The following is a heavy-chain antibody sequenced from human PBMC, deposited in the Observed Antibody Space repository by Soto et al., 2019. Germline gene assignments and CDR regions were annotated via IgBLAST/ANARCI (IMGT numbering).Heavy chain of an antibody. CDR3: ARHGSGYSSGGMLDY. V-gene: IGHV4-39*01. Sequence: QLQLQESGPGLVKPSETLSLTCTVSGGSISSSSYYWGWIRQPPGKGLEWIGSIYYSGSTYYNPSLKSRVTISVDTSKNQFSLKLSSVTAADTAVYYGARHGSGYSSGGMLDYWGQGTLVTVSS. J-gene: IGHJ4*02. D-gene: IGHD6-19*01. CDR2: IYYSGST. CDR1: GGSISSSSYY.